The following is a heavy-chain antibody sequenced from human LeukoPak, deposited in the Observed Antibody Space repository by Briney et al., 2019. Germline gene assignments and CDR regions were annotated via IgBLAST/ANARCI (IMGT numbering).Heavy chain of an antibody. CDR2: ISSSGSSI. D-gene: IGHD3-22*01. CDR3: ARLITDYGNFDY. J-gene: IGHJ4*02. V-gene: IGHV3-21*01. CDR1: GFIFSMYS. Sequence: GRSLRLSCAASGFIFSMYSMNWVRQAPGKGLEWVSSISSSGSSIYYADSVKGRFTISRDNAKNSLYLQMNSLRAEDTAVYYCARLITDYGNFDYWGQGTLVTVSS.